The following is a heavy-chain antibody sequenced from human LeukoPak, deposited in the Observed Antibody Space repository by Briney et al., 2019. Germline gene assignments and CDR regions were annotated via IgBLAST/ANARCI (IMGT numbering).Heavy chain of an antibody. J-gene: IGHJ4*02. D-gene: IGHD3-9*01. V-gene: IGHV4-59*01. CDR1: GGSISSYY. CDR3: AGSLTGGGGNY. Sequence: SETLSLTCTVSGGSISSYYWSWIRQPPGKGLEWLGYIYYSGSTNYNPSLKSRVTISVDTSKNQFSWTLSSVTAADTAVYYLAGSLTGGGGNYWGQGTLVTVSS. CDR2: IYYSGST.